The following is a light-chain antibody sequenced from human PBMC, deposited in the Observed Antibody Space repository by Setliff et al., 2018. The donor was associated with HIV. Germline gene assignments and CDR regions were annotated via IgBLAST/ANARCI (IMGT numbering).Light chain of an antibody. Sequence: QSALTQPASVSGSPGQSITISCTGTSSDVGNYNLVSWYQQHPGTAPKLIIFEVRNRPSGVSSRFSGSKSGNMASLTISGPQGDDEADYYCCSYAGSGTNVFGTGTKVTVL. J-gene: IGLJ1*01. V-gene: IGLV2-23*02. CDR2: EVR. CDR1: SSDVGNYNL. CDR3: CSYAGSGTNV.